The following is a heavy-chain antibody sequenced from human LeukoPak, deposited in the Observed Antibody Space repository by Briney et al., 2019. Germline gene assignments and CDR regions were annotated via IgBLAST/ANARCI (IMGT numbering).Heavy chain of an antibody. CDR3: ARIVGPIYFDY. Sequence: PSETLSLTCTVSGGSIGSSSHYWGWIRQPPGKGLEWIGRIYYSGSTYCNPSLKSRVNISVDTSKNQFSLKLSSVTAADTAVYYCARIVGPIYFDYWGQGTLVTVSS. J-gene: IGHJ4*02. V-gene: IGHV4-39*01. CDR2: IYYSGST. D-gene: IGHD1-26*01. CDR1: GGSIGSSSHY.